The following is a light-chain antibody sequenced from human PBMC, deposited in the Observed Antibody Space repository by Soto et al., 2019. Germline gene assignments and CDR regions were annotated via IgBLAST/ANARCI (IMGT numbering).Light chain of an antibody. V-gene: IGKV1-9*01. Sequence: IPLAASACSRSASVGDSVTITCRASQGISSFLAWYQQKPGKAPTLLLYAASTLQSGVPSRFSGSGSATDFTLTISSLQPADFATDFCQQLNSYAITFGQGTRLEIK. CDR2: AAS. CDR1: QGISSF. J-gene: IGKJ5*01. CDR3: QQLNSYAIT.